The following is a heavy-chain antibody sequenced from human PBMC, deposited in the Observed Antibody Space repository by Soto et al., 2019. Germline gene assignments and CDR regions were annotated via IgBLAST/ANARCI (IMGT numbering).Heavy chain of an antibody. CDR3: AGGIRPVTTLEDYYYYGMDV. J-gene: IGHJ6*02. V-gene: IGHV3-33*01. CDR1: GFTFSSYG. CDR2: IWYDGSNK. Sequence: SLRLSCAASGFTFSSYGMHWVRQAPGKGLEWGAVIWYDGSNKYYADSVKGRFTISRDNSKNTLYLQMNSLRAEDTAVYYCAGGIRPVTTLEDYYYYGMDVWGQGTTVTVSS. D-gene: IGHD4-4*01.